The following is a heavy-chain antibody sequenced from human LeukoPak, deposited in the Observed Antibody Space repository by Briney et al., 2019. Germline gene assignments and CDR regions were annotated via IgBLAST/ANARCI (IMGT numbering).Heavy chain of an antibody. CDR3: ARDRGHSGPYSSSWYGLDY. Sequence: PSETLSLTCTVSGGSISSGSYYWSWIRQPPGKGLEWIGYIYYSGSTNYNPSLKSRVTISVDTSKNQFSLKLSSVTAADTAVYYCARDRGHSGPYSSSWYGLDYWGQGTLVTVSS. D-gene: IGHD6-13*01. CDR1: GGSISSGSYY. V-gene: IGHV4-61*01. J-gene: IGHJ4*02. CDR2: IYYSGST.